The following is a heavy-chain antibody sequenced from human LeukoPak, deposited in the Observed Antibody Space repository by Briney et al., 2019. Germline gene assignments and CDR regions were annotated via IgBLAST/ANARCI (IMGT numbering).Heavy chain of an antibody. J-gene: IGHJ4*02. CDR3: ATTTIRLGY. Sequence: SETLSLTCTVSGGSISSYYWSWVRQPPGKGLEWIGYIYSSGSTNYNSSLKSRVTISVDTPKNRFSLKLRSVTAADTAVYYCATTTIRLGYWGQGTLVTVSS. CDR1: GGSISSYY. CDR2: IYSSGST. V-gene: IGHV4-59*12. D-gene: IGHD1-26*01.